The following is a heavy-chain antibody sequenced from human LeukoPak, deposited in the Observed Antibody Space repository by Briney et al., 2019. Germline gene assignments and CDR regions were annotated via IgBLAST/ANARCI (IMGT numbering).Heavy chain of an antibody. V-gene: IGHV3-30*02. CDR1: GFTFSSYG. Sequence: GGSLRLSCAASGFTFSSYGMHWVRQTPGKGLEWVAFIRYDGSNKYYADSVKGRFTISRDNSKNTLYLQMNSLRAEDSAVFYCAKGYSGTYPEYFQHWGQGTLVTVSS. J-gene: IGHJ1*01. D-gene: IGHD1-26*01. CDR3: AKGYSGTYPEYFQH. CDR2: IRYDGSNK.